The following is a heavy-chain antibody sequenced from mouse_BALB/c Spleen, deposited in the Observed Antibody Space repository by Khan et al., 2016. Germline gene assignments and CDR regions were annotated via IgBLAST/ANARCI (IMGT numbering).Heavy chain of an antibody. V-gene: IGHV1-7*01. D-gene: IGHD1-3*01. J-gene: IGHJ2*01. CDR2: INPSTGYT. Sequence: QVQLKQSGAELAKPGASVKMSCKASGYTFTSYWMHWVKQRPGQGLEWIGYINPSTGYTEYNQKFKDKATLTADKSSSTAYMQLSSLTSEDSAVYYCARGVSGYYFDYWGQGTTLTVSS. CDR1: GYTFTSYW. CDR3: ARGVSGYYFDY.